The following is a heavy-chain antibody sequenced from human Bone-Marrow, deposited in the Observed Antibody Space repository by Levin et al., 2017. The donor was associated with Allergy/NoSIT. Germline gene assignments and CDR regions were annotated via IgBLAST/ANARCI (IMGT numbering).Heavy chain of an antibody. CDR3: VRSIRGWPAVYFDD. J-gene: IGHJ4*02. CDR1: GYTFSTKW. V-gene: IGHV5-51*01. D-gene: IGHD3-10*01. CDR2: IYPRDADA. Sequence: PGESLKISCQASGYTFSTKWIGWVRQMPGKGLEWMGVIYPRDADARYSPSFQGQVTISSDQSINTAHLQWGSLKASDTAIYYCVRSIRGWPAVYFDDWGRGTLVTVSS.